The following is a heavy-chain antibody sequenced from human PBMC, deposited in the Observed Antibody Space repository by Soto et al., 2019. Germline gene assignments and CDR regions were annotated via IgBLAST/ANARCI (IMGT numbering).Heavy chain of an antibody. J-gene: IGHJ4*02. CDR2: ISSGHGDI. V-gene: IGHV3-21*01. D-gene: IGHD6-19*01. Sequence: DVQLVESGGGLVKPGGSLTLSCAASGFTFSSYSLSWVRQAPGKGLEWVSSISSGHGDIYYADSVKGRFIGSRDNAKNLLFLQMNNLRVEGTAVYYCALLTSGWYGDFDFWGQGTLVTVSS. CDR3: ALLTSGWYGDFDF. CDR1: GFTFSSYS.